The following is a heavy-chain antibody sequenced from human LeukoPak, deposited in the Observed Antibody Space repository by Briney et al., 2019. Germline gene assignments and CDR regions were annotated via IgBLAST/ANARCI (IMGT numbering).Heavy chain of an antibody. V-gene: IGHV3-33*06. CDR3: AKDLRLDYYDSSGWDY. D-gene: IGHD3-22*01. CDR1: GFTFSSYG. J-gene: IGHJ4*02. CDR2: IWYDGSNK. Sequence: GGSLRLSCAASGFTFSSYGMHWVRQAPGKGLEWVAVIWYDGSNKYYADSAKGRFTISRDNSKNTLYLQMNSLRAEDTAVYYCAKDLRLDYYDSSGWDYWGQGTLVTVSS.